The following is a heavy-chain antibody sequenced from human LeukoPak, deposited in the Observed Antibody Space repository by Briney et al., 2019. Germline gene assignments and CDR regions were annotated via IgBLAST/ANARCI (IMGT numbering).Heavy chain of an antibody. CDR2: IFTSGST. J-gene: IGHJ5*02. D-gene: IGHD3-10*01. CDR1: GGSISNNY. CDR3: ARATDYYGSGSYYNVLWFDP. V-gene: IGHV4-4*07. Sequence: SETLSLTCSVSGGSISNNYWSWIRQPAGKELEWIGRIFTSGSTDYNPSLKSRVTMSVDTSKNQFSLKLSSVTAADTAVYYCARATDYYGSGSYYNVLWFDPWGQGTLVTVSS.